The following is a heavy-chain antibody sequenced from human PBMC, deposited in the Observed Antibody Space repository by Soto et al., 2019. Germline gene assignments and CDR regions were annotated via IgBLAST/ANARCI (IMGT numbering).Heavy chain of an antibody. CDR1: GFTFGDYA. D-gene: IGHD6-6*01. CDR3: TRSSSSDAFDI. V-gene: IGHV3-49*03. CDR2: IRSKAYGGTT. Sequence: GGSLRLSCTASGFTFGDYAMSWFRQAPGKGLEWVGFIRSKAYGGTTEYAASVKGRFTISRDDSKSIAYLQMNSLKTEDTAVYYCTRSSSSDAFDIWGQGTMVTVSS. J-gene: IGHJ3*02.